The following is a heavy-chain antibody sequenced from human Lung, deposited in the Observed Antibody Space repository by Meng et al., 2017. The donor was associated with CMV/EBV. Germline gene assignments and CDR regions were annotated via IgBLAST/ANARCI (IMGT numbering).Heavy chain of an antibody. J-gene: IGHJ1*01. CDR1: GAPLTTHNG. Sequence: QGKLREAGPALVKPSETLSLTCACSGAPLTTHNGCARVRPPPVKGPEWIEESPHSGRSAYHPSLMSRVSMSIDKSKNQFTLKLTSVPAAETALYHCLTRSGGPVWGQGTLVTVSS. V-gene: IGHV4-4*02. CDR2: SPHSGRS. D-gene: IGHD2-15*01. CDR3: LTRSGGPV.